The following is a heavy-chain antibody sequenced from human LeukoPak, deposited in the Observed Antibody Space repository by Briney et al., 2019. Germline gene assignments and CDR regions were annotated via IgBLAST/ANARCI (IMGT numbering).Heavy chain of an antibody. J-gene: IGHJ5*02. V-gene: IGHV4-59*08. CDR2: IYYSGST. D-gene: IGHD3-10*01. CDR1: GGSISSYY. CDR3: ARNSRFRSWFDP. Sequence: SETLSLTCTVSGGSISSYYWSWIRQPPGKGLEWIGYIYYSGSTNYNPSLKSRVTISVDTSKNQFSLKLSSVTAADTAVYYCARNSRFRSWFDPWGQGTLVTVSS.